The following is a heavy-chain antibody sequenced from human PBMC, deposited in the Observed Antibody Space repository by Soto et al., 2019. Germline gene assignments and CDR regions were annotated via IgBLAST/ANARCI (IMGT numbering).Heavy chain of an antibody. Sequence: GGSLRLSCAASGFTFSSYGMHWVRQAPGKGLEWVAVIWYDGSNKYYADSVKGRFTISRDNSKNTLYLQMNSLRAEDTAVYYCARDFRDSINLRWGYFDYWGQGTLVTVSS. CDR3: ARDFRDSINLRWGYFDY. V-gene: IGHV3-33*01. CDR1: GFTFSSYG. J-gene: IGHJ4*02. CDR2: IWYDGSNK. D-gene: IGHD3-16*01.